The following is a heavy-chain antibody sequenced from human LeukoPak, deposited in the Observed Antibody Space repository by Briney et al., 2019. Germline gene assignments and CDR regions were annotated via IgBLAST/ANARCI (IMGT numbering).Heavy chain of an antibody. V-gene: IGHV1-46*01. CDR1: GYTFTTYV. Sequence: ASVKVSCTASGYTFTTYVVHWVRQAPGRGLEWMGIIDPSDGSTSHAQKFQGRVTMTRDTSTSTVYMEPSSLRSEDTAVYFCARGCRVVPGVHNVGRTQYYNGMDVWGQGTTVTVSS. CDR2: IDPSDGST. D-gene: IGHD2-2*01. CDR3: ARGCRVVPGVHNVGRTQYYNGMDV. J-gene: IGHJ6*02.